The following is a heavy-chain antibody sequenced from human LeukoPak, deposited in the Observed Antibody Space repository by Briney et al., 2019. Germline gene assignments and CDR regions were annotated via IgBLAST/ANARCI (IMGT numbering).Heavy chain of an antibody. CDR2: IYYSGST. CDR3: ARGTAPSGHCFDY. CDR1: GGSFSGYY. D-gene: IGHD6-13*01. V-gene: IGHV4-59*01. Sequence: SETLSLTCAVYGGSFSGYYWSWIRQPPGKGLEWIGYIYYSGSTNYNPSLKSRVTISVDTSKNQFSLKLSSVTAADTAVYYCARGTAPSGHCFDYWGQGTLVTVSS. J-gene: IGHJ4*02.